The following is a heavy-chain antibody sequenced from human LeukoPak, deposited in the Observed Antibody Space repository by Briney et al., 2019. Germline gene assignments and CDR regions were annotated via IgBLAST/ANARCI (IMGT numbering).Heavy chain of an antibody. D-gene: IGHD2-15*01. CDR2: IYYSGST. Sequence: SETLSLTCTVSGGSISSYYWSWIRQPPGKGLEWIGYIYYSGSTNYNPSLKSRVTISVATSKHQFSLKLSSVIAADTAVYYCARGFGPVVAATPGWFDPWGQGTLVTVSS. CDR1: GGSISSYY. J-gene: IGHJ5*02. CDR3: ARGFGPVVAATPGWFDP. V-gene: IGHV4-59*01.